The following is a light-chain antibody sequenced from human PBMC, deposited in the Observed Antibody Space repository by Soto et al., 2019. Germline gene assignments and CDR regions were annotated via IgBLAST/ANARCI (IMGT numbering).Light chain of an antibody. V-gene: IGLV2-14*01. CDR3: SSHTSGSTRV. J-gene: IGLJ1*01. CDR2: EVT. Sequence: QSALTQPASVSGSPGQSIALSCTGTFSDVGGYDYVSWYQQHPDKAPKLMIYEVTKRPSGVSNRFSGSKSGNTASLTISGLQPEDEADYYCSSHTSGSTRVFGSGTKVTVL. CDR1: FSDVGGYDY.